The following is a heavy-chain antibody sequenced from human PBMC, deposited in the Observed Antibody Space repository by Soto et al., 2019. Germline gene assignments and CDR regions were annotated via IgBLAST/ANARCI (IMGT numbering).Heavy chain of an antibody. CDR3: ARTHRSGLLLFGELLGWFDP. CDR2: ISSSSSYI. CDR1: GFTFSSYS. V-gene: IGHV3-21*04. J-gene: IGHJ5*02. Sequence: GGSLRLSCAASGFTFSSYSMNWVRQAPGKGLEWVSSISSSSSYIYYADSVKGRFTISRDNAKNSLYLQMNSLRAEDTAVYYCARTHRSGLLLFGELLGWFDPWGQGTLVTVSS. D-gene: IGHD3-10*01.